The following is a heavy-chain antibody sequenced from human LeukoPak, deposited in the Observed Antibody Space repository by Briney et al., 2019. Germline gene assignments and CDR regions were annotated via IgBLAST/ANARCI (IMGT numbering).Heavy chain of an antibody. CDR3: AKRGGYETMAAFDY. V-gene: IGHV3-23*01. Sequence: GGSLRLSCAASGFTFNSYAMSWVRQAPGKGLEWVSAISPSGTDTYYADSVKGRFTISRDNSKNTLYLQMSSLRAEDSAVYYCAKRGGYETMAAFDYWGQGTLVTVSS. D-gene: IGHD3-10*01. CDR1: GFTFNSYA. J-gene: IGHJ4*02. CDR2: ISPSGTDT.